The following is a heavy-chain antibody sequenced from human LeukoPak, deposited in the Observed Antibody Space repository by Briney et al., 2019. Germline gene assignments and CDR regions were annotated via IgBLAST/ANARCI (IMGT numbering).Heavy chain of an antibody. V-gene: IGHV3-53*01. J-gene: IGHJ3*02. D-gene: IGHD1-26*01. CDR1: GFTVSSNS. CDR3: ARGGSYSLAFDI. CDR2: IYSDNT. Sequence: GGSLRLSCTVSGFTVSSNSMSWVRQAPGKGLEWVSFIYSDNTHYSDSVKGRFTISRDNSKNTLYLQMNSLRAEDTAVYYCARGGSYSLAFDIWGQGTMVTVSS.